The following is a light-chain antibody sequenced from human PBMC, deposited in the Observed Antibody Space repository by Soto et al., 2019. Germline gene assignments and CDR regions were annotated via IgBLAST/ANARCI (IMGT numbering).Light chain of an antibody. Sequence: QSVLTQAPSVSAAAGQKVTISCSGSNSNIGKNSVSWYQQLPGTAPKLLIYDNNQRPSGIPDRFSGSKSGTSATLGITGLQTGDEADYYCGTWDSSLSAGHYVFGTGTKLTVL. CDR2: DNN. J-gene: IGLJ1*01. CDR3: GTWDSSLSAGHYV. V-gene: IGLV1-51*01. CDR1: NSNIGKNS.